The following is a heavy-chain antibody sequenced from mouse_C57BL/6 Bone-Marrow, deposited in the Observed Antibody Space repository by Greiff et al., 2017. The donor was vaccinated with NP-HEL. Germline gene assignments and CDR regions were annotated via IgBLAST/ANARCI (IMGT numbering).Heavy chain of an antibody. CDR2: IHPNSGST. Sequence: QVQLQQSGAELVKPGASVKLSCKASGYTFTSYWMHWVKQRPGQGLEWIGMIHPNSGSTNYNEKFKSKATLTVDKSSSTAYMQLSSLTSEDSAVYYCARNYYYGSSPYWYFDVWGTGTTVTVSS. J-gene: IGHJ1*03. V-gene: IGHV1-64*01. D-gene: IGHD1-1*01. CDR1: GYTFTSYW. CDR3: ARNYYYGSSPYWYFDV.